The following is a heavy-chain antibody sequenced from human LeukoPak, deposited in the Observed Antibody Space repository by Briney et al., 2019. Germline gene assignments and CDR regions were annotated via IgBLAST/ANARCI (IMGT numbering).Heavy chain of an antibody. CDR3: ARTRWFGDLSGPFDY. V-gene: IGHV4-34*01. Sequence: PSETLSLTCAVYGGSFSDYYWTWIRQPPGKGLEWIGEINHSGSTNYNPSLKSRVTISVDTSKNQFSLKLSSVTAADTAVYYCARTRWFGDLSGPFDYWGQGTLVTVSS. CDR2: INHSGST. J-gene: IGHJ4*02. CDR1: GGSFSDYY. D-gene: IGHD3-10*01.